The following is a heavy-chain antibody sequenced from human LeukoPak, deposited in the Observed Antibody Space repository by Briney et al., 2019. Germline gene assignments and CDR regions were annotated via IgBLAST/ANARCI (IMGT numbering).Heavy chain of an antibody. CDR1: GGSISSYY. V-gene: IGHV4-34*01. CDR2: INHSGST. Sequence: SETLSLTCTVSGGSISSYYWSWIRQPPGKGLEWIGEINHSGSTNYNPSLKSRVTISVDTSKNQFSLKLSSVTAADTAVYYCARRYSSSGPDYWGQGTLVTVSS. D-gene: IGHD6-13*01. J-gene: IGHJ4*02. CDR3: ARRYSSSGPDY.